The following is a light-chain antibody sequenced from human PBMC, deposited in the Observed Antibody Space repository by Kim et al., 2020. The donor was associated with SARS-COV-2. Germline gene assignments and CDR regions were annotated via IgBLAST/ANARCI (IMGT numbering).Light chain of an antibody. V-gene: IGKV3-15*01. Sequence: EIVMTQSPATLSVSPGERATLSCRASQSVSTKLAWYQQEPGQAPRLLIYSASARATGIPARFSGSGSETEFTLTISSLQSEDFAVYYCQQYNNWPPRFGQGTKVEIK. CDR1: QSVSTK. CDR3: QQYNNWPPR. CDR2: SAS. J-gene: IGKJ1*01.